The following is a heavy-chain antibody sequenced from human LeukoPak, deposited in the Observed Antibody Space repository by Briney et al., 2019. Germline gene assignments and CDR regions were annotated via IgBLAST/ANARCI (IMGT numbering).Heavy chain of an antibody. J-gene: IGHJ4*02. Sequence: ASVKVSCKASGYTFTGYYMHWVRQAPGQGLEWMGRIIPILGIANYAQKFQGRVTITADKSTSTAYMELSSLRSEDTAVYYCARGRTGTSDYWGQGTLVTVSS. CDR3: ARGRTGTSDY. D-gene: IGHD6-13*01. CDR2: IIPILGIA. V-gene: IGHV1-69*04. CDR1: GYTFTGYY.